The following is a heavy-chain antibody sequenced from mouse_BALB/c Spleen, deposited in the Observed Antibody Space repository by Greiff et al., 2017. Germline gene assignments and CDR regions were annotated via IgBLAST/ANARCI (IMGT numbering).Heavy chain of an antibody. V-gene: IGHV3-6*02. CDR1: GYSITSGYY. J-gene: IGHJ2*01. CDR3: AREFTTVVASSYFDY. Sequence: EVKLQESGPGLVKPSQSLSLTCSVTGYSITSGYYWNWIRQFPGNKLEWMGYISYDGSNNYNPSLKNRISITRDTSKNQFFLKLNSVTTEDTATYYCAREFTTVVASSYFDYWGQGTTLTVSS. D-gene: IGHD1-1*01. CDR2: ISYDGSN.